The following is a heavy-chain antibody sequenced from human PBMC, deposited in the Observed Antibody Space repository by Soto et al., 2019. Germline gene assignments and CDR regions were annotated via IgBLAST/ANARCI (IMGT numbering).Heavy chain of an antibody. V-gene: IGHV1-3*01. Sequence: ASVKVSCKASGYTFTTYAIHWVRQAPGQRLEWMGWVNAENGNTKYSQKFQGRVTITVDTSASTAYMEMSSVTAADTAVYYCARVRSSPFRYFDYWGQGTLVTVSS. CDR2: VNAENGNT. CDR3: ARVRSSPFRYFDY. CDR1: GYTFTTYA. J-gene: IGHJ4*02.